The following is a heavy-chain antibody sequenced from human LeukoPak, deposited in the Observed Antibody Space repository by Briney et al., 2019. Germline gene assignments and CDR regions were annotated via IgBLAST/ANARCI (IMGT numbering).Heavy chain of an antibody. Sequence: GASVKVSCKASGYTFTGYYMHWVRQAPGQGLEWMGWINPNSGGTNYAQKFQGRVTMTRDTSISTAYMELSRLRSDDTAVYYCARDRGRSGWYTFDYWGQGALVTVSS. CDR1: GYTFTGYY. D-gene: IGHD6-13*01. CDR2: INPNSGGT. V-gene: IGHV1-2*02. CDR3: ARDRGRSGWYTFDY. J-gene: IGHJ4*02.